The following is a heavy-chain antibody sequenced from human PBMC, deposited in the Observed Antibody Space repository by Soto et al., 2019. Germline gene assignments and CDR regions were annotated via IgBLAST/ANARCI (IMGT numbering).Heavy chain of an antibody. J-gene: IGHJ4*02. CDR3: ARDRIRGYSGYSC. Sequence: GSLRLSCAASGFTFSSYSMNWVRQAPGKGLEWVSSISSSSSYIYYADSVKGRFTISRDNAKNSLYLQMNSLRAEDTAVYYCARDRIRGYSGYSCWGQGTLVTVSS. CDR1: GFTFSSYS. D-gene: IGHD5-12*01. V-gene: IGHV3-21*01. CDR2: ISSSSSYI.